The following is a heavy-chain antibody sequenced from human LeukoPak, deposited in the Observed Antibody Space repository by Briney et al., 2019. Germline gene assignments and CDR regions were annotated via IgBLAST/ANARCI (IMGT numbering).Heavy chain of an antibody. J-gene: IGHJ4*02. D-gene: IGHD3-10*01. Sequence: APVEVSCKVSGYTLTELSIHWVRQAPGKGLEWMGGFDPEDGKTIYAQTFQDRVTMTKDTSTDTAYMELSSLTSEDTAVYYCGRGFSIDYWGQGTLVTVSS. CDR2: FDPEDGKT. CDR3: GRGFSIDY. CDR1: GYTLTELS. V-gene: IGHV1-24*01.